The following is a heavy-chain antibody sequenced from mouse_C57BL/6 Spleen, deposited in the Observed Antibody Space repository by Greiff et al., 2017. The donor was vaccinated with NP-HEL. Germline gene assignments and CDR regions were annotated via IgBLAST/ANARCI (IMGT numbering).Heavy chain of an antibody. CDR2: IDPETGGT. CDR3: TRPSPHYSGSSSYYFDY. J-gene: IGHJ2*01. D-gene: IGHD1-1*01. Sequence: VQLQQSGAELVRPGASVTLSCKASGYTFTDYEMHWVKQTPVHGLEWIGAIDPETGGTASNQKFKGKAILTADKSSSTAYMELRSLTSEDSAVYYCTRPSPHYSGSSSYYFDYWGQGTTLTVSS. V-gene: IGHV1-15*01. CDR1: GYTFTDYE.